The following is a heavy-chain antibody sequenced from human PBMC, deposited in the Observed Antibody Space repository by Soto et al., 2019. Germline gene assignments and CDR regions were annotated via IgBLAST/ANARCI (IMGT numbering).Heavy chain of an antibody. CDR3: ARDHLILPAHDFFYGSDV. CDR2: IPQDGVDG. Sequence: TGGSLRLSCEVSGFTFSMYSMSWVRQSPGKGLEWVAKIPQDGVDGHYADSVKGRFIISRDNGKNSLHLQLNNLRAEDKAVYYCARDHLILPAHDFFYGSDVWGRGATVTVSS. D-gene: IGHD2-21*02. V-gene: IGHV3-7*03. J-gene: IGHJ6*02. CDR1: GFTFSMYS.